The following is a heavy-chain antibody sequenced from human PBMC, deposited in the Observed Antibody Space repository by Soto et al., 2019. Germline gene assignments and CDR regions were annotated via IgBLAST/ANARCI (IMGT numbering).Heavy chain of an antibody. CDR1: GFTFRGYW. CDR2: IKQDGSEK. J-gene: IGHJ4*02. V-gene: IGHV3-7*05. D-gene: IGHD2-15*01. CDR3: ARGRGCSAGSCHNFDY. Sequence: EVQLVESGGGVVQPGGSLRLSCAASGFTFRGYWMSWVRQAPGKGLEWVAKIKQDGSEKYYVDSVKDRFTISRDNAKNSLYLQMNSLRADDTAMYYCARGRGCSAGSCHNFDYWGQGTLVTVSS.